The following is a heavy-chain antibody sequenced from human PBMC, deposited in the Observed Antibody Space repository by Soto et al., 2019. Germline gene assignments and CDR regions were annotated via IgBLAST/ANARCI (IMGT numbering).Heavy chain of an antibody. Sequence: SLRLSCAASGFTFSSYGMHWVRQAPGKGLEWVAVIWYDGSNKYYADSVKGRFTISRDNSKNTLYLQMNSLRAEDTAVYYCARDSGSSGYDAFDIWGQGTMVTV. V-gene: IGHV3-33*01. J-gene: IGHJ3*02. CDR3: ARDSGSSGYDAFDI. CDR2: IWYDGSNK. D-gene: IGHD5-12*01. CDR1: GFTFSSYG.